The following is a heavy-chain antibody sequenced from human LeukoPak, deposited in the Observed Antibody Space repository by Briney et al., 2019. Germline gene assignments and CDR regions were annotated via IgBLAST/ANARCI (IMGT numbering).Heavy chain of an antibody. D-gene: IGHD2-21*02. CDR3: ARDLGAYCGGDCYKASYFDY. J-gene: IGHJ4*02. V-gene: IGHV3-21*01. CDR1: GFTFSSYS. CDR2: ISSSSSYI. Sequence: GGSLRLSCAASGFTFSSYSMNWVRQAPGKGLEWVSSISSSSSYIYYADSVKGRFTISRDNAKNSLYLQMNSLRAEDTAVYYCARDLGAYCGGDCYKASYFDYWGQGTLVTVSS.